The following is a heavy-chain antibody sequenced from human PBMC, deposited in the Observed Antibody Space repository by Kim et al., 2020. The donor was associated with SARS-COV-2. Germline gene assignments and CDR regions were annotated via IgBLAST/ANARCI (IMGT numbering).Heavy chain of an antibody. CDR3: TTALMITFGGVIAHDY. CDR2: IKSKTDGGTT. Sequence: GGSLRLSCAASGFTFSNAWMSWVRQAPGKGLEWVGRIKSKTDGGTTDYAAPVKGRFTISRDDSKNTLYLQMNSLKTEDTAVYYCTTALMITFGGVIAHDYWGQGTLVTVSS. V-gene: IGHV3-15*01. J-gene: IGHJ4*02. D-gene: IGHD3-16*02. CDR1: GFTFSNAW.